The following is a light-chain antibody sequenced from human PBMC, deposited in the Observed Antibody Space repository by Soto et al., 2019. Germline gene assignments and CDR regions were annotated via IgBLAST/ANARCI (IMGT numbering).Light chain of an antibody. CDR3: QQFNAYPLS. V-gene: IGKV1-13*02. J-gene: IGKJ3*01. CDR2: DVS. Sequence: AIPLTQSPASLSASVGDRVTITCRASQDISSALAWYQQKPGKPPKFLIYDVSNLQSGVPSRFSGSGSRTEFTLTISSLQPEDFAIYYCQQFNAYPLSFGPGTKVDIK. CDR1: QDISSA.